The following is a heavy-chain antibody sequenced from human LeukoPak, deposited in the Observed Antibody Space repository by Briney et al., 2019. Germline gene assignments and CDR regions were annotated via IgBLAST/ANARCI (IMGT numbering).Heavy chain of an antibody. CDR3: ARGPGDFDASDI. J-gene: IGHJ3*02. D-gene: IGHD1-26*01. CDR2: VKENGNEQ. V-gene: IGHV3-7*01. Sequence: PGGSLRLSCAASGFSFNGYWMSWVRQAPGKGPEWVAHVKENGNEQYYADSVEGRFTISRDNAKRSLFLQMNNLRVEDTAVYYCARGPGDFDASDIWGQGTMVTVSS. CDR1: GFSFNGYW.